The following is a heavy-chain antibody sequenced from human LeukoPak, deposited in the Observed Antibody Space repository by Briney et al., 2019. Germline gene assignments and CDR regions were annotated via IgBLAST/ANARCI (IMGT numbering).Heavy chain of an antibody. CDR2: INAGNGNT. D-gene: IGHD1-26*01. V-gene: IGHV1-3*01. CDR3: AREWARSYGMDV. J-gene: IGHJ6*02. Sequence: GASVNVSCKASGDTFTTYAMHWVRQAPGQRLEWMGWINAGNGNTKYSQKFQGRVTITRDTSASTAYIELSSLRSEDTTVYYCAREWARSYGMDVWGQGTTVTVSS. CDR1: GDTFTTYA.